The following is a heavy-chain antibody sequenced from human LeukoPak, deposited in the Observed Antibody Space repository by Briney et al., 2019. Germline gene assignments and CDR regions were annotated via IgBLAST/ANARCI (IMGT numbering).Heavy chain of an antibody. CDR3: ARDYGYYDFWSGRLDY. CDR2: IYHSGST. V-gene: IGHV4-38-2*02. Sequence: SETLSLTCTVSGYSISSGYYWGWIRQPPGKGLEWIGSIYHSGSTYYNPSLKSRVTISVDTSKNQFSLKLSSVTAADTAVYYCARDYGYYDFWSGRLDYWGQGTLVTVSS. D-gene: IGHD3-3*01. CDR1: GYSISSGYY. J-gene: IGHJ4*02.